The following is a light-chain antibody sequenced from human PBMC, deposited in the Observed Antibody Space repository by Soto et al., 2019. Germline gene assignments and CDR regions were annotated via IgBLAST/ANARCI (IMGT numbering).Light chain of an antibody. Sequence: EIVLTQSPATLSLSPGERATLSCRASQSVSSYLAWYQQKPGQAPRLLIYDASNRATGIPARFSGSGSATDFTLTISSLHPEDFAVYYCQERSNWLTFGGGTKVEIK. CDR3: QERSNWLT. J-gene: IGKJ4*01. CDR1: QSVSSY. V-gene: IGKV3-11*01. CDR2: DAS.